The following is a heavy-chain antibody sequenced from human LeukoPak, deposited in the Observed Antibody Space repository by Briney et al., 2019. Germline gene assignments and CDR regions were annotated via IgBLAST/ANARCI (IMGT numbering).Heavy chain of an antibody. Sequence: PGGSLRLSCAASGFTFSDCWMHWVRQVPGKGLVWVSRINTSGSSTTYAESVKGRFTISRDNAKNTLYLQMDSLRAEDTGVYYCARSNHADDFWGQGTLVTVSS. CDR3: ARSNHADDF. D-gene: IGHD1-14*01. CDR2: INTSGSST. J-gene: IGHJ4*02. CDR1: GFTFSDCW. V-gene: IGHV3-74*03.